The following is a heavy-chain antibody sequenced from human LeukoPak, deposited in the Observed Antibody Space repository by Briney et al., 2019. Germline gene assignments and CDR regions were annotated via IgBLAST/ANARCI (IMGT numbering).Heavy chain of an antibody. CDR1: GFTFINYA. J-gene: IGHJ4*02. CDR2: ISSSSGST. V-gene: IGHV3-23*01. CDR3: AKDGYSGSPGTFDY. D-gene: IGHD1-26*01. Sequence: SGGSLRLSCAVSGFTFINYAMGWVRHAPGKGLEWVSSISSSSGSTYYIDSVKGRFTISRDNSKNTLYLQMNSLRAEDTAVYYCAKDGYSGSPGTFDYWGQGTLVTVSS.